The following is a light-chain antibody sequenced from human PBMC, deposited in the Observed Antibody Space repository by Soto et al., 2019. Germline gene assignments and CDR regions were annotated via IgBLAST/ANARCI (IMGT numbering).Light chain of an antibody. CDR3: QQYGDSPRLT. CDR2: GTS. J-gene: IGKJ4*01. V-gene: IGKV3-20*01. CDR1: QSVSSDY. Sequence: ETLLTQSPGTLSLSPGERATLSCRASQSVSSDYLTWYQQKPGQPSRLLIFGTSNRANGVPVRFSGSGSGTDFTLTINRLEPEDFAVYYCQQYGDSPRLTFGGGTKVEI.